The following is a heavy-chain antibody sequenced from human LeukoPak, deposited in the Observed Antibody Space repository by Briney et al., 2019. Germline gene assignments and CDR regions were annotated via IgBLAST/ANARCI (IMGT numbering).Heavy chain of an antibody. J-gene: IGHJ4*02. V-gene: IGHV3-13*01. CDR2: IGTAGDI. CDR3: ARGVRRPGSGSYSIRYFDY. CDR1: GFTFSSYD. Sequence: GGFLRLSCAASGFTFSSYDMHWVRQVTGEGLEWVSSIGTAGDIYFPGSVKGRFTISRENAKNSLYLQMNSLRAGDTAVYYCARGVRRPGSGSYSIRYFDYWGQGTLVTVSS. D-gene: IGHD3-10*01.